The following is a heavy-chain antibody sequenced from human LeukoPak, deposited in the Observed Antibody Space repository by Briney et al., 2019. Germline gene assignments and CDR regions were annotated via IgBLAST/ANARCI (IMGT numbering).Heavy chain of an antibody. CDR2: SHSSGDT. CDR3: ARVRDILTGYYSYYYYYMDV. CDR1: GGSISDYY. Sequence: SETLSLTCTISGGSISDYYWGWIRQPPGKGLAWIGYSHSSGDTNYNPSLKSRVTISVDKSKNQFSLKLSSVTAADTAVYYCARVRDILTGYYSYYYYYMDVWGKGTTVTVSS. J-gene: IGHJ6*03. D-gene: IGHD3-9*01. V-gene: IGHV4-59*12.